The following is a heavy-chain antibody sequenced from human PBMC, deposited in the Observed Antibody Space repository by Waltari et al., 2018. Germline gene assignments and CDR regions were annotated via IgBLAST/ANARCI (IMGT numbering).Heavy chain of an antibody. V-gene: IGHV1-69-2*01. CDR1: GYTFTDYY. Sequence: EVQLVQSGAEVKKPGATVKISCKASGYTFTDYYMHWVQQAPGKGLEGMGRVDPEDGETIYAEKFQGRVTITADTSTDTAYMELSSLRSEDTAVYYCATGGGYSYGYEADYYYYMDVWGKGTTVTVSS. CDR3: ATGGGYSYGYEADYYYYMDV. CDR2: VDPEDGET. J-gene: IGHJ6*03. D-gene: IGHD5-18*01.